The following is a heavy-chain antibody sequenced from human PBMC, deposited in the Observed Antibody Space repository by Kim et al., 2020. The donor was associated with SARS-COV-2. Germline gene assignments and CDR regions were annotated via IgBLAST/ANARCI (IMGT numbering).Heavy chain of an antibody. J-gene: IGHJ4*02. CDR2: IDPSDSYT. CDR3: ARANYDSSGYSRPSSGDY. Sequence: GESLKISCKGSGYSFTSYWISWVRQMPGKGLEWMGRIDPSDSYTNYSPSFQGHVTISADKSISTAYLQWSSLKASDTAMYYCARANYDSSGYSRPSSGDYWGQGTLVTVSS. V-gene: IGHV5-10-1*01. D-gene: IGHD3-22*01. CDR1: GYSFTSYW.